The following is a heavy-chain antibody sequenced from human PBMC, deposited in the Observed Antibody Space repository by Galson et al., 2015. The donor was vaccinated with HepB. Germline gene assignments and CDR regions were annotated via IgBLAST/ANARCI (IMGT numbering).Heavy chain of an antibody. D-gene: IGHD3-22*01. CDR3: ARGSRYYDSSGYYYFDY. J-gene: IGHJ4*02. CDR1: GFTFSSYG. V-gene: IGHV3-33*01. Sequence: SLRLSCAASGFTFSSYGMHWVRQAPGKGLEWVAVIWYDGSNKYYADSVKGRFTISRDNSKNTLYLQMNSLRAEDTAVYYCARGSRYYDSSGYYYFDYWGQGTLVTVSS. CDR2: IWYDGSNK.